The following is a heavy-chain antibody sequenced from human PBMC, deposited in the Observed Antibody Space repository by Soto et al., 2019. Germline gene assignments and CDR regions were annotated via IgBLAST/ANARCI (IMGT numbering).Heavy chain of an antibody. Sequence: GGSLRLSCAASGFTFSSYCIHWVRQAPCKGLEWVAVISYDGINKYYADSVKGRFTISRDNSKNTLYLQMNSLRAEDTAVYYCSKLAPASMTTVTAYYYYGMDVSGQGTTVTVCS. CDR3: SKLAPASMTTVTAYYYYGMDV. V-gene: IGHV3-30*18. CDR1: GFTFSSYC. D-gene: IGHD4-4*01. CDR2: ISYDGINK. J-gene: IGHJ6*02.